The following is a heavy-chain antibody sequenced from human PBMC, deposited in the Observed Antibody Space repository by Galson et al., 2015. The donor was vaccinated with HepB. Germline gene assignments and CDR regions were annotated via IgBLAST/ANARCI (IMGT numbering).Heavy chain of an antibody. CDR3: ASLISSGWTVGDYYYYGMDV. Sequence: QSGAEVKKPGESLRISCKGSGYSFTSYWISWVRQMPGKGLEWMGRIDPSDSYTNYSPSFQGHVTISADKSISTAYLQWSSLKASDTAMYYCASLISSGWTVGDYYYYGMDVWGQGTTVTVSS. J-gene: IGHJ6*02. CDR1: GYSFTSYW. V-gene: IGHV5-10-1*01. CDR2: IDPSDSYT. D-gene: IGHD6-19*01.